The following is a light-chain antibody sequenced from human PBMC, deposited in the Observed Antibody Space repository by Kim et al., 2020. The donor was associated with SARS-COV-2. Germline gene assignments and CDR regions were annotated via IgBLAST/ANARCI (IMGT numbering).Light chain of an antibody. CDR3: SSYAGTNNLV. Sequence: QSALTQPPSASGSPGQSVTISCTGTSSDVGGYNYVSWYQQHPGKAPKLMIYDVSKRPSGVPDRFSASKSGNTASLTVSGLQAEDEADYYCSSYAGTNNLVFGGGTKLTVL. CDR1: SSDVGGYNY. J-gene: IGLJ3*02. V-gene: IGLV2-8*01. CDR2: DVS.